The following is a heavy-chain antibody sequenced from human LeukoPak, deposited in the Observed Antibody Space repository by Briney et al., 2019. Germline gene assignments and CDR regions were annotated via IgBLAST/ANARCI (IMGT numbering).Heavy chain of an antibody. D-gene: IGHD6-13*01. V-gene: IGHV3-15*01. Sequence: GGSLRLSCAASGFTFSSYAMSWVRQAPGMGLEWVGRIKSKTDGGTTDYAAPVKGRFTISRDDSKNTLYLQMNSLKTEDTAVYYCTTITPAGYLDYWGQGTLVTVSS. CDR3: TTITPAGYLDY. CDR2: IKSKTDGGTT. CDR1: GFTFSSYA. J-gene: IGHJ4*02.